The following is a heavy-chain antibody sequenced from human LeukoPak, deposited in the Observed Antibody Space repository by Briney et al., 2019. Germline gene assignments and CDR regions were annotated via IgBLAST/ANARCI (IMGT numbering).Heavy chain of an antibody. J-gene: IGHJ5*02. CDR1: AGSISSSSYS. Sequence: SETLSLTCTVSAGSISSSSYSWGWIRQPPGKGLEWIGSIYYSGSTYYNPSLKSRVTISVDTSKNQFSLKLSSVTAADTAVYYCARRVRKRGIAVAGTPGWFDPWGQGTLVTVSS. CDR3: ARRVRKRGIAVAGTPGWFDP. D-gene: IGHD6-19*01. CDR2: IYYSGST. V-gene: IGHV4-39*01.